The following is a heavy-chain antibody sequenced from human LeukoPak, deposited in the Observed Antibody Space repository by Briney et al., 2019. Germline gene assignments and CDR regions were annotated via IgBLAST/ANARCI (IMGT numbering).Heavy chain of an antibody. CDR2: IYPGDSDS. J-gene: IGHJ4*02. D-gene: IGHD3-10*01. Sequence: GESLKISCKTSGYNFTTFWIGWVRQMSGKGLEWMGIIYPGDSDSRYSPSFQGQVTISADKSISTAYLQWSSLKASDTAMYYCARRRYYGSGSYAPFDYWGQGTLVTVSS. CDR1: GYNFTTFW. CDR3: ARRRYYGSGSYAPFDY. V-gene: IGHV5-51*01.